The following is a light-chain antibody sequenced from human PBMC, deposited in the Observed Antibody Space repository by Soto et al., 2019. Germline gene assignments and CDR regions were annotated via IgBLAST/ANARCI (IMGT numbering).Light chain of an antibody. CDR1: QTVRNNY. J-gene: IGKJ5*01. Sequence: EFALTQSPGTLSLSPGERATLSCRASQTVRNNYLAWYQQKPGQAPRLLIYDASSRATGIPDRFSGGGSGTEFTLTISSLQSEDFAVYYCQQYNDWPPITFGQGTRLE. CDR3: QQYNDWPPIT. CDR2: DAS. V-gene: IGKV3-20*01.